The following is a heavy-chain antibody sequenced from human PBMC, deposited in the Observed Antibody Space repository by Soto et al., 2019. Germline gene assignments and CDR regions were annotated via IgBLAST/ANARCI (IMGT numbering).Heavy chain of an antibody. Sequence: EVQLVESGGGLVQPGRSLRLSCAASGFTFDDYAMHWVRQAPGKGLEWVSGISWNSGSIGYADSVKGRFTISRDNAKNSLYLHMTSLRAEDTALYYCAKGGQLLSEGGGYWGQGTLVTVSS. CDR2: ISWNSGSI. CDR3: AKGGQLLSEGGGY. V-gene: IGHV3-9*01. J-gene: IGHJ4*02. CDR1: GFTFDDYA. D-gene: IGHD2-2*01.